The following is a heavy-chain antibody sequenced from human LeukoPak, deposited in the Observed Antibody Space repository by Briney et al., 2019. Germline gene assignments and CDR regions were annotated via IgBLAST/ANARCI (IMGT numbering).Heavy chain of an antibody. Sequence: GGSLRLSCEASGFTFSDSAMSWVRQASGRGLEWVSLISASGGNSYYADSVKGRFTVSRDRSKNTLHLQMNSLRAEDTAVYYCARDIELSCWGQGTLVTVSS. CDR3: ARDIELSC. J-gene: IGHJ4*02. CDR2: ISASGGNS. CDR1: GFTFSDSA. D-gene: IGHD1-26*01. V-gene: IGHV3-23*01.